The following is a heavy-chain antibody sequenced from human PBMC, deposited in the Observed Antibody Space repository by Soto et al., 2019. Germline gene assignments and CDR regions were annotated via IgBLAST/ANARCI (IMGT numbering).Heavy chain of an antibody. J-gene: IGHJ4*02. CDR1: GFTFTSSA. Sequence: AVKVSCKASGFTFTSSAFHWVRQARGQRLEWIGWIAVGSGYTNYAQRFQDRVTLTRDMSTATTYMELSRLTSEDTAIYYCAADATAWQQMVPSDYWGQGTLVTVSS. D-gene: IGHD2-8*01. CDR3: AADATAWQQMVPSDY. CDR2: IAVGSGYT. V-gene: IGHV1-58*01.